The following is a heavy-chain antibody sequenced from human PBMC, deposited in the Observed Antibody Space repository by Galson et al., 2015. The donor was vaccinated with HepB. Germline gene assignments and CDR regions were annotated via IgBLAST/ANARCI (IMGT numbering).Heavy chain of an antibody. Sequence: ETLSLTCTVSGGSISSSSYYWGWIRQPPGKGLEWIGSIYYSGSTYYNPSLKSRVTISVDTSKNQFSLKLSSVTAADTAVYYCARHSSSTYCGGDCYSWDWGQGTLVTVSS. CDR1: GGSISSSSYY. CDR3: ARHSSSTYCGGDCYSWD. CDR2: IYYSGST. J-gene: IGHJ4*02. V-gene: IGHV4-39*01. D-gene: IGHD2-21*01.